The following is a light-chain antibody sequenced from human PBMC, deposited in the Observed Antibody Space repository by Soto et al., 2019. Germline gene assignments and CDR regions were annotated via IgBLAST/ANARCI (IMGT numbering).Light chain of an antibody. CDR2: EVT. Sequence: QSALTQPPSASGCPGQSVTISCPGTSSDVGYYDYVSWYQQHPGKAPKLVIYEVTKRPSGVPDRVSASKSGNTASLTVSGLRAEDEADYYCSSYAGSNNFVFGSGTKVTVL. J-gene: IGLJ1*01. V-gene: IGLV2-8*01. CDR3: SSYAGSNNFV. CDR1: SSDVGYYDY.